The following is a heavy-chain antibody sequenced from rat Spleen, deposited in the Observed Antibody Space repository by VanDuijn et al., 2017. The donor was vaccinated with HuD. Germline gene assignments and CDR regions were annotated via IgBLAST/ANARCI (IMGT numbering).Heavy chain of an antibody. V-gene: IGHV2-47*01. D-gene: IGHD3-3*01. Sequence: QVQLKESGPGLVQSSQTLSLTCSVSGLSLTSNSVSWIRQPPGKGLEWMGVIWSHGDTEYNSAIKSRLSVSRDTSQSQVFLKMNSLQTEDTAMYFCVRGSAFFDYWGQGVMVTVSS. CDR2: IWSHGDT. CDR3: VRGSAFFDY. J-gene: IGHJ2*01. CDR1: GLSLTSNS.